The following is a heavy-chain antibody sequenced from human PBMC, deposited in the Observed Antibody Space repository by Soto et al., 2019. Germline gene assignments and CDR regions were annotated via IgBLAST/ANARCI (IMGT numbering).Heavy chain of an antibody. D-gene: IGHD3-22*01. CDR1: GYTFTGYY. Sequence: GASVKVSCKASGYTFTGYYMHWVRQAPGQGLEWMGWINPNSGGTNYAQKFQGWVTMTRDTSISTAYMELSRLRSDDTAVYYCARGPITMIVVVTPTFDYWGQGTLVTISS. V-gene: IGHV1-2*04. CDR3: ARGPITMIVVVTPTFDY. J-gene: IGHJ4*02. CDR2: INPNSGGT.